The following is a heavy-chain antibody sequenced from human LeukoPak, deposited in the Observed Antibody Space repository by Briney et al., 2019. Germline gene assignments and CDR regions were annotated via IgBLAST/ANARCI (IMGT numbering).Heavy chain of an antibody. CDR2: IYYSGST. J-gene: IGHJ6*02. CDR1: GGSISSGGYY. D-gene: IGHD3-9*01. Sequence: SQTLSLTCTVSGGSISSGGYYWSWIRQHPGKGLGWIGYIYYSGSTYHNPSLKSRVTISVDTSKNQFSLKLSSVTAADTAVYYCARALDYDILTGYYHFYGMDVWGQGTTVTVSS. V-gene: IGHV4-31*03. CDR3: ARALDYDILTGYYHFYGMDV.